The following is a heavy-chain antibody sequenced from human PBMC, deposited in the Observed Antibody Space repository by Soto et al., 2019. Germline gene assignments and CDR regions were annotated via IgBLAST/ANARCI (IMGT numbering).Heavy chain of an antibody. V-gene: IGHV4-31*03. CDR2: IYHTGST. CDR1: GGSISTVGHY. D-gene: IGHD1-1*01. J-gene: IGHJ4*02. CDR3: ARATGTLRSRNCDY. Sequence: SETLSLTCSVSGGSISTVGHYWTWIRQPPGKGLEWIGSIYHTGSTYYSKSLRSRLTMSVDTSKSQFSLRLSSVTAADAAVYYCARATGTLRSRNCDYWGQGSLVTVSS.